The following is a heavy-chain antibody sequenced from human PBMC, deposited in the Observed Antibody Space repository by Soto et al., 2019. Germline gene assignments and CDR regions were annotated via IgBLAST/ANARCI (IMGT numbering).Heavy chain of an antibody. D-gene: IGHD3-3*01. Sequence: EVQLLESGGGLVQPGGSLRLSCAASGFTFSSYTMSWVRQPPGKGLEWVSVISGSGGTTNYADSVKGRFTISRDNSKNTLYLQRTSLRAEDTAVYYGAKGHKPGNYEGPFDYWGQGTLVTVAS. V-gene: IGHV3-23*01. J-gene: IGHJ4*02. CDR3: AKGHKPGNYEGPFDY. CDR1: GFTFSSYT. CDR2: ISGSGGTT.